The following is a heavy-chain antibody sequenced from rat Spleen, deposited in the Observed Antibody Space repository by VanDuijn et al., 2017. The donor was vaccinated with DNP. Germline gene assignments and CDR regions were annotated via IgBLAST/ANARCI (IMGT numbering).Heavy chain of an antibody. CDR3: ARGLNYGGYNYYWYFDF. CDR1: GYFITSNY. D-gene: IGHD1-11*01. J-gene: IGHJ1*01. V-gene: IGHV3-1*01. Sequence: EVQLQESGPGLVKPSQSLSLTCSVTGYFITSNYWAWIRKFPGNKMEWMGYISYSGSTGYNPSLKSRISITRDTSKNQFFLQLNSITTEDTATYYCARGLNYGGYNYYWYFDFWGPGTMVTVSS. CDR2: ISYSGST.